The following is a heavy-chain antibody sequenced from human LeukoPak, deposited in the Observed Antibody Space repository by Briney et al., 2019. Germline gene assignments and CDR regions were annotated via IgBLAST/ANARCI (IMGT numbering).Heavy chain of an antibody. V-gene: IGHV1-24*01. J-gene: IGHJ4*02. CDR1: GYTFTGYY. CDR2: FDPEDGET. D-gene: IGHD6-6*01. Sequence: ASVKVSCKASGYTFTGYYMHWVRQAPGKGLEWMGGFDPEDGETIYAQKFQGRVTMTEDTSTDTTYMELGSLRSEDTAVYYCAAIPLISARGYWGQGTLVTVSS. CDR3: AAIPLISARGY.